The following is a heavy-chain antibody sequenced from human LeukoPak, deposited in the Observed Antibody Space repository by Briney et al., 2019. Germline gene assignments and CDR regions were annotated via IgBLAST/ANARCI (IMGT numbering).Heavy chain of an antibody. CDR2: SNEDGGEK. J-gene: IGHJ4*02. D-gene: IGHD5-24*01. V-gene: IGHV3-7*05. CDR1: GFTFSSYS. CDR3: ARGERWRRPFDY. Sequence: GGSLRLSCAASGFTFSSYSMNWVRQAPGKGLEWVANSNEDGGEKHYVDSVKGRFTISRDNAKNSLFLQMNSLRAEDTAVYYCARGERWRRPFDYWGQGTLVTVSS.